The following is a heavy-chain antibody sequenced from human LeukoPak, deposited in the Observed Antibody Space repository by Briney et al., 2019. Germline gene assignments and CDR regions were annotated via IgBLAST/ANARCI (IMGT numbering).Heavy chain of an antibody. V-gene: IGHV6-1*01. CDR2: TYYRSWWYY. CDR1: GDSVSSNSAA. D-gene: IGHD6-19*01. J-gene: IGHJ3*02. Sequence: SQTLSLTCAISGDSVSSNSAAWNWIRQSPSRGLEWLGRTYYRSWWYYDYAVSVKSRITINPDTSKNQFSLRLNFVTPEDTGVYYCARDPPAVAGSFDIWAKGQWSPSLQ. CDR3: ARDPPAVAGSFDI.